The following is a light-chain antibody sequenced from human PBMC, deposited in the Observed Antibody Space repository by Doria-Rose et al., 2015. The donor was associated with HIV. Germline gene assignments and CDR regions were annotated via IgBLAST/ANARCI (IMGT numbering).Light chain of an antibody. J-gene: IGLJ3*02. CDR3: NSRDSSGNHWL. V-gene: IGLV3-19*01. Sequence: SELSQEPAVSVALGQTVRITCQGDSLRSYYAGWYQQKPGQAPILVIYGKNNRPSGIPDRFSGSSSGNTASLTITGAQAEDEADYYCNSRDSSGNHWLSGGGTKLTVL. CDR1: SLRSYY. CDR2: GKN.